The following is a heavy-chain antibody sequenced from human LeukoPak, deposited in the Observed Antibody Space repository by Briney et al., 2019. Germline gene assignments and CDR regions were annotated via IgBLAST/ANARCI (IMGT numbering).Heavy chain of an antibody. Sequence: SETLSITCSDSGGSISSYYWRWIRQPPGKGLEWIGYTYYSGSTNYNPSLKSRVTISVDTSKNQFSLKLSSETAADTAVYYCARVDIVAAGHNYYYGIDVWGKGTTVTVSS. D-gene: IGHD5-12*01. CDR3: ARVDIVAAGHNYYYGIDV. CDR1: GGSISSYY. CDR2: TYYSGST. V-gene: IGHV4-59*01. J-gene: IGHJ6*04.